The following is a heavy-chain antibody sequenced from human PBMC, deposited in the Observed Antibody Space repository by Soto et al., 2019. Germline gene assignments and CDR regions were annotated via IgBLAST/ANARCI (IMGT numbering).Heavy chain of an antibody. CDR3: ATAEVDY. CDR1: GYTFGNHW. CDR2: MNSDGSLI. Sequence: VRLSCAVAGYTFGNHWMHWVRQAPGKGLEWVSRMNSDGSLINYADSVKGRFTVSRDNAKNTLYLQMNSLRVEDTAVYYCATAEVDYWGPGTMVTVSS. J-gene: IGHJ4*02. V-gene: IGHV3-74*01.